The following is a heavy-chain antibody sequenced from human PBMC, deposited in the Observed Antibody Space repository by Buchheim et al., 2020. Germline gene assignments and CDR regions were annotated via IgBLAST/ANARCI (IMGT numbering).Heavy chain of an antibody. D-gene: IGHD4-17*01. CDR2: ISSTSSYI. V-gene: IGHV3-21*02. CDR3: ARDFYGDYSFDC. Sequence: EVQLVESGGGLVKPGGSLRLSCAASGFTFSSYSMNWVRQAPGKGLEWVSSISSTSSYIYYADSVKGRFPISRDTAKTSLYLQMNSLRAEDTAVYYCARDFYGDYSFDCWGQGTL. CDR1: GFTFSSYS. J-gene: IGHJ4*02.